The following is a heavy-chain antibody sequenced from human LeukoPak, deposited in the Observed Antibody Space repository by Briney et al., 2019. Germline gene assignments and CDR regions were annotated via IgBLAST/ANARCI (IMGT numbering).Heavy chain of an antibody. D-gene: IGHD2-2*01. CDR1: GFTFSDYY. Sequence: ESGGSLRLSCAASGFTFSDYYMSWIRQAPGKGLEWVSAISGSGGSTYYADSVKGRFTISRDNSKNTLYLQMNSLRAEDTAVYYCAKAFVVVPAACFDYWGQGTLVTVSS. CDR3: AKAFVVVPAACFDY. V-gene: IGHV3-23*01. J-gene: IGHJ4*02. CDR2: ISGSGGST.